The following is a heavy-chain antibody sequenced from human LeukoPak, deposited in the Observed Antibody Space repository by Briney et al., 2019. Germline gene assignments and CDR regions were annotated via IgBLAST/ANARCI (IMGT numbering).Heavy chain of an antibody. Sequence: PGGSLRLSCAASGFTFSSYAMSWVRQAPGKGLEWVSAIGGSGGSTYYADSVKGRFSISRDNSKNTLYLQLNSLRVEDTAEYYCAKAHGGSYHSGIDWGQGTLVIVSS. CDR2: IGGSGGST. CDR3: AKAHGGSYHSGID. V-gene: IGHV3-23*01. CDR1: GFTFSSYA. D-gene: IGHD1-26*01. J-gene: IGHJ4*02.